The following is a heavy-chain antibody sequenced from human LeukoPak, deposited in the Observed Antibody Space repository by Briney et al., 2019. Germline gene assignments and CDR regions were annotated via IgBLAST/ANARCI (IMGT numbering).Heavy chain of an antibody. Sequence: SETLSLTCTVSGGSIRYYYWSWIRQSPGKGLEWIGYIYYNGSTNYNPSLKSRVTISVDMSKNQFTLKMSSVTAADTAVYYCARKGGLFDYWGQGRLVTVSS. J-gene: IGHJ4*02. D-gene: IGHD2-15*01. CDR3: ARKGGLFDY. V-gene: IGHV4-59*01. CDR2: IYYNGST. CDR1: GGSIRYYY.